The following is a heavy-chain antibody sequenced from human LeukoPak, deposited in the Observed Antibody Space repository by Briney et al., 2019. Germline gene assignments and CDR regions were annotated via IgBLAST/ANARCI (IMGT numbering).Heavy chain of an antibody. V-gene: IGHV4-39*01. D-gene: IGHD2-15*01. CDR3: ARQYSLSYCSGGTCWFDS. J-gene: IGHJ5*01. CDR2: LYYGGRT. CDR1: CRSISSRSYY. Sequence: SETLSLTCTPSCRSISSRSYYCGWIREPPGNGLEWIGRLYYGGRTYYSPSLKSRVTISVDTSKNQFSLKLSSVTAADTAVYYCARQYSLSYCSGGTCWFDSWGQGTLVTVSS.